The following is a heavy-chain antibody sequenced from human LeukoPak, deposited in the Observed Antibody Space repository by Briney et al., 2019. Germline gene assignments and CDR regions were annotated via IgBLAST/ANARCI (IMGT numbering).Heavy chain of an antibody. CDR3: ASPGSVGDTGMPDY. CDR2: IKQDGSEK. J-gene: IGHJ4*02. V-gene: IGHV3-7*01. D-gene: IGHD5-18*01. CDR1: GFIFSGYW. Sequence: GGTLRLSCAASGFIFSGYWMTWVRQVPGKGLEWVANIKQDGSEKYYVDSVKGRFTISRDNAKKSLYLHMNSLRAEDTAVYYCASPGSVGDTGMPDYWGQGTLVTVSS.